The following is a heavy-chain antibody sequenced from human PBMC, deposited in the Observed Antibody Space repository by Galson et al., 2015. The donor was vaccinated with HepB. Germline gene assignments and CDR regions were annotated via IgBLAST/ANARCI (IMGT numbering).Heavy chain of an antibody. J-gene: IGHJ2*01. CDR2: ISSSSSYT. CDR3: ARAPSHIVLMVSHWYFDL. D-gene: IGHD2-8*01. CDR1: GFTFSDYY. Sequence: SLRLSCAASGFTFSDYYMSWIRQAPGKGLEWVSYISSSSSYTNYADSVKGRFTISRDNAKNSLYLQMNSLRAEDTAVYYCARAPSHIVLMVSHWYFDLWGRGTLVTVSS. V-gene: IGHV3-11*06.